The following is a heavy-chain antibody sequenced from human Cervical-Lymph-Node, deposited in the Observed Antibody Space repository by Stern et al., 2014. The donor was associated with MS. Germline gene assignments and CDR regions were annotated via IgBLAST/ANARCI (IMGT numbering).Heavy chain of an antibody. V-gene: IGHV1-46*01. CDR2: INPSGGSA. J-gene: IGHJ5*02. Sequence: QVQLVQSGAEVRTPGASVRVSCKTSEDTFTTYYVHWVRQAPGQGLQWMGIINPSGGSATYAQKFQGRVTMTRDTSTSTVFMELSSLTSEDTAVYYCARGPLMRGWFDPWGQGTLVTVS. CDR1: EDTFTTYY. CDR3: ARGPLMRGWFDP.